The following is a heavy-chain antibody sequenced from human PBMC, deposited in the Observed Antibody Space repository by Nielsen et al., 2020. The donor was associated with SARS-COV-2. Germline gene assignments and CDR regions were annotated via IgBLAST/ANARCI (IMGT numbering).Heavy chain of an antibody. CDR2: ISWNSGSI. D-gene: IGHD1-26*01. CDR1: GFTFSSYG. CDR3: ARTYSGSYYYGMDV. J-gene: IGHJ6*02. Sequence: GGSLRLSCAASGFTFSSYGMHWVRQAPGKGLEWVSGISWNSGSIGYADSVKGRFTISRDNAKNSLYLQMNSLRAEDTAVYYCARTYSGSYYYGMDVWGQGTTVTVSS. V-gene: IGHV3-9*01.